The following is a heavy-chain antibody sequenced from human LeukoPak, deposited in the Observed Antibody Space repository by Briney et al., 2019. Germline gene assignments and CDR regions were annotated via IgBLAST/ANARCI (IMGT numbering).Heavy chain of an antibody. J-gene: IGHJ4*02. V-gene: IGHV4-38-2*01. CDR1: GYSFSSGYY. D-gene: IGHD4-11*01. CDR3: ASRLPTTVTTGDSTDY. Sequence: PSETLSLTCAVSGYSFSSGYYWGWIRQPPGKGLEWIGSIYHSGSTYYNPSLKSRVTISVDTSKNQFSLKLSSVTAADTAVYYCASRLPTTVTTGDSTDYWGQGTLVTVSS. CDR2: IYHSGST.